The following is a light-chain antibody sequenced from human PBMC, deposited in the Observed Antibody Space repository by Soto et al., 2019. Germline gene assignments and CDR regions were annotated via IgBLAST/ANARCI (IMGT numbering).Light chain of an antibody. J-gene: IGLJ1*01. V-gene: IGLV1-40*01. CDR2: GNS. Sequence: QSVLTQPPSVSGAPGQRVTISCTGSSSKIGAGYDVHWYQQLPGTAPKLLIHGNSNRPSGVPDRFSGSKSGTSASLAITGLQAGDEAVYYCQSYDSSLVVFGTGTKVTAL. CDR1: SSKIGAGYD. CDR3: QSYDSSLVV.